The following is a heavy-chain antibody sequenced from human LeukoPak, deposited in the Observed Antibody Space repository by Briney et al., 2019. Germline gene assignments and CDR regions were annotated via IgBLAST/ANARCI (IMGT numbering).Heavy chain of an antibody. D-gene: IGHD3-16*02. CDR2: IYTSGST. CDR3: ARDRSLLRYYYGMDV. V-gene: IGHV4-61*02. CDR1: GGSISSGSYY. J-gene: IGHJ6*02. Sequence: SETLSLTCTVSGGSISSGSYYWSWIRQPAGKGLEWIGRIYTSGSTNYNPSLKSRVTISVDTSKNQFSLKLSSVTAADTAVYYCARDRSLLRYYYGMDVWGQGTTVTVSS.